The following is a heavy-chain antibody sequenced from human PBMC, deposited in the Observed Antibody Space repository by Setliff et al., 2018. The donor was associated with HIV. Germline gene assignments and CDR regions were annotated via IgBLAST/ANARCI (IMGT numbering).Heavy chain of an antibody. CDR2: IYYRGST. CDR1: XVSTSTGPFY. J-gene: IGHJ4*02. D-gene: IGHD3-16*01. CDR3: ARQFWMLTTLYFDS. Sequence: PSETLSLTCTVXXVSTSTGPFYWGWIRQPPGKGLGWIGRIYYRGSTYYNPSLKXXLTXXQHTSKNHVSLSLSSVTAADTAVYYCARQFWMLTTLYFDSLGPGTLVTVSS. V-gene: IGHV4-39*01.